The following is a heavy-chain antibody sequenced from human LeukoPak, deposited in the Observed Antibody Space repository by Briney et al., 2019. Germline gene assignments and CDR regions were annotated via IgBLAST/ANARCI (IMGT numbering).Heavy chain of an antibody. CDR1: GFTFRNYG. CDR3: ARDLAWGAFDY. CDR2: ISPRGGGT. D-gene: IGHD7-27*01. J-gene: IGHJ4*02. V-gene: IGHV3-23*01. Sequence: GGSLRLSCAASGFTFRNYGMNWVRQAPGKGLEWLSGISPRGGGTYYADSVKGRFTISRDDSKNTLSLQMNSLTVEDTAVYCCARDLAWGAFDYWGQGTLVTVSS.